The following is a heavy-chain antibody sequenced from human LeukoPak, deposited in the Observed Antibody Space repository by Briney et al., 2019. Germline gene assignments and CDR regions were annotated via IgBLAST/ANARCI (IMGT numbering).Heavy chain of an antibody. Sequence: SETLSLTCAVYGGSFSGYYWSWIRQPPGKGLEWIGEINHSGSTNYNPSLKSRVTISVDTSKNQFSLKLSSVTAADTAVYYCARGYSSGWYNYFDYWGQGTLVTVSS. CDR1: GGSFSGYY. J-gene: IGHJ4*02. D-gene: IGHD6-19*01. CDR2: INHSGST. CDR3: ARGYSSGWYNYFDY. V-gene: IGHV4-34*01.